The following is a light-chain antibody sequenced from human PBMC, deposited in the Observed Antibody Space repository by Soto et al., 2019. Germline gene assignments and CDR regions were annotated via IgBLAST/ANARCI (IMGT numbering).Light chain of an antibody. V-gene: IGLV2-8*01. J-gene: IGLJ1*01. CDR1: SSDVGGYTY. Sequence: QSALTQPPSASGSPGQSVTISCTGTSSDVGGYTYVSWYQHHPGEAPQLIIYEVSKRPSGVPARFFGSKSGNTASLTVSGLQAEDEADYFCTSYAGINTYVFGTGTKLTVL. CDR2: EVS. CDR3: TSYAGINTYV.